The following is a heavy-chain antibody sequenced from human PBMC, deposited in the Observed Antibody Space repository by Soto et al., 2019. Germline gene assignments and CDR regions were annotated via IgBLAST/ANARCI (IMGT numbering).Heavy chain of an antibody. Sequence: PVGSLRLSCAASGFTFSSYAMSWVRQAPGKGLEWVSAISGSGGSTYYADSVKGRFTISRDNSKNTLYLQMNSLRAEDTAVYYCAKDLPGGTKDYYDSSGTRFDYWGQGTLVTVSS. CDR1: GFTFSSYA. CDR2: ISGSGGST. J-gene: IGHJ4*02. D-gene: IGHD3-22*01. V-gene: IGHV3-23*01. CDR3: AKDLPGGTKDYYDSSGTRFDY.